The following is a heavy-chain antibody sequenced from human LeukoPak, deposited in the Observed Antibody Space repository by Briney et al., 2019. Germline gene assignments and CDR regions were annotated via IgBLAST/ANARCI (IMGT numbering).Heavy chain of an antibody. CDR1: GFTFSSHS. V-gene: IGHV3-69-1*01. CDR2: VTSTNKI. CDR3: ARAQTLFWEFDGFDI. J-gene: IGHJ3*02. D-gene: IGHD3-3*01. Sequence: PGGSLRLSCVASGFTFSSHSINWVRQAPGKGLEWIATVTSTNKIHYADSVKGRFTISRDNAENPVYLQMNSLRDEDTAVYSCARAQTLFWEFDGFDIWGGGTKVTVSS.